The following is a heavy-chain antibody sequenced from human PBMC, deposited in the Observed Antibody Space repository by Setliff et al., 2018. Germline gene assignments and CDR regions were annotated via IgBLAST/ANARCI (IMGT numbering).Heavy chain of an antibody. Sequence: SETLSLTCSVSGDSMNSRKFYWNWIRQPAGRGLEWIGRIHTGGSTNYSPTLGGRVIISADTSKNQFSLKLSSVTAADTAVYYCARESYYYYMDVWGKGTTVTVSS. CDR2: IHTGGST. V-gene: IGHV4-61*02. CDR3: ARESYYYYMDV. J-gene: IGHJ6*03. CDR1: GDSMNSRKFY.